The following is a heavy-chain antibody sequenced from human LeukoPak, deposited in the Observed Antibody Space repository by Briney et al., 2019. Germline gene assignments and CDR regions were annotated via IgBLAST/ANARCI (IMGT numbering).Heavy chain of an antibody. J-gene: IGHJ3*02. CDR3: ARCKRIYDFWSGSHAFDI. Sequence: SQTLSLTCTVSGGSISSGGYYWSWIRQPPGKGLEWIGYIYHSGSTYYNPSLKSRVTISVDRSKNQFSLKLSSVTAADTAVYYCARCKRIYDFWSGSHAFDIWGQGAMVTVSS. V-gene: IGHV4-30-2*01. D-gene: IGHD3-3*01. CDR1: GGSISSGGYY. CDR2: IYHSGST.